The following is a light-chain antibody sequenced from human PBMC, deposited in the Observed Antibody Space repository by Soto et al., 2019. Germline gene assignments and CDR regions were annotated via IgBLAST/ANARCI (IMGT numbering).Light chain of an antibody. V-gene: IGKV1-5*01. CDR1: QSIRHY. J-gene: IGKJ1*01. Sequence: TLSASLGDRVTITCRASQSIRHYLAWYQQMPGKAPKLLIYGASTLQSGVPSRSSGSGSGTEFTLTISSLQPDDFGTYFCQHHNSYSQTFGQGTKVDIK. CDR2: GAS. CDR3: QHHNSYSQT.